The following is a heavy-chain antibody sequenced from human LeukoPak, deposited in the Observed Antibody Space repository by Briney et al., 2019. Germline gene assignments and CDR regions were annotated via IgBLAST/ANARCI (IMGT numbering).Heavy chain of an antibody. J-gene: IGHJ6*02. Sequence: GGSLRLSCAASGFTFSSYAMSWVRQAPGKGLEWVSAISGSGGSTYYADSVKGRFTISRDNSKNTLYLQMNSLRAEDTAVYYCAKDWPSYYDFWSGPYYYYYGMDVRGQGTTVTVSS. D-gene: IGHD3-3*01. CDR2: ISGSGGST. CDR3: AKDWPSYYDFWSGPYYYYYGMDV. V-gene: IGHV3-23*01. CDR1: GFTFSSYA.